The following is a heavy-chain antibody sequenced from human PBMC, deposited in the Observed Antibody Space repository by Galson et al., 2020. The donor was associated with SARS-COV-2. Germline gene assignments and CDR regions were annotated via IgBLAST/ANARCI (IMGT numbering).Heavy chain of an antibody. D-gene: IGHD3-3*01. J-gene: IGHJ4*02. CDR1: GGSISSYY. V-gene: IGHV4-59*08. Sequence: SETLSLTCTVSGGSISSYYWSWIRQPPGKGLEWIGYFYYSGSTYYNPSLKSRVTISVDTSKNQFSLKLRSVTAADTAVYYCARQPSAYYTFDDWGQGTLVTVSS. CDR3: ARQPSAYYTFDD. CDR2: FYYSGST.